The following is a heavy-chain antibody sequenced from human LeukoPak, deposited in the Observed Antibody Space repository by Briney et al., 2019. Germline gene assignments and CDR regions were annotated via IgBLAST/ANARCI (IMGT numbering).Heavy chain of an antibody. Sequence: GGSLRLSCAASGFTFSNYAMSWVRQAPGKGLEWVSSINRGGGSTYYADSVKGRFTISRDNSKNTLYLQMSSLRAEDTALYYCAKDTRGYYQTFDYWGQGTLVTVSS. V-gene: IGHV3-23*01. CDR2: INRGGGST. CDR3: AKDTRGYYQTFDY. CDR1: GFTFSNYA. D-gene: IGHD3-22*01. J-gene: IGHJ4*02.